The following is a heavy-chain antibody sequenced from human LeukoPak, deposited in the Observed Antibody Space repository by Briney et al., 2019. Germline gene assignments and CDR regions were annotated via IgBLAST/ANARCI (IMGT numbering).Heavy chain of an antibody. D-gene: IGHD3-22*01. CDR2: MNPNSGGT. CDR3: ARSERYYYDSSGSDYFDY. Sequence: GASVTVSCKASGYTFTGYYMHWVRQAPGQGLEWMGWMNPNSGGTNYAQKFQGRVTMTRDTSISTAYMELNRLRSDDTAVYYCARSERYYYDSSGSDYFDYWGQGTLVTVSS. V-gene: IGHV1-2*02. CDR1: GYTFTGYY. J-gene: IGHJ4*02.